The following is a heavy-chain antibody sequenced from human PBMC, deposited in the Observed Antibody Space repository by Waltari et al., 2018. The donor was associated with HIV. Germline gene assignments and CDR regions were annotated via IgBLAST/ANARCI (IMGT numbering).Heavy chain of an antibody. CDR2: IYYSGGT. J-gene: IGHJ6*02. D-gene: IGHD2-2*02. V-gene: IGHV4-39*01. CDR1: GGSISSSSYY. CDR3: ARHEGYCSSTSCYTPYYYYYGMDV. Sequence: QLQLQESGPGLVKPSETLSLTCTVSGGSISSSSYYWGWIRQPPGKGLEWIGSIYYSGGTDYNPSLKGRVTISVDTSKNHFSLKLSSVTAADTAVYYCARHEGYCSSTSCYTPYYYYYGMDVWGQGTTVTVSS.